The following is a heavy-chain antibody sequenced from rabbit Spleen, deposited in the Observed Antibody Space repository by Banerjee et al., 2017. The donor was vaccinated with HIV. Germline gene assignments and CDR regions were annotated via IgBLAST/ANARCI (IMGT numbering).Heavy chain of an antibody. CDR1: GFSFSSSDY. V-gene: IGHV1S45*01. CDR2: IYAGSSGFVGAT. D-gene: IGHD1-1*01. CDR3: ARWPSSDGYFDL. Sequence: QQQLEESGGGLVKPEGSLTLTCTASGFSFSSSDYICWVRQAPGKGLEWIACIYAGSSGFVGATYYASWAIGRFTISKTSSTAVALQMTGLTAADTATYFCARWPSSDGYFDLWGPGTLVTVS. J-gene: IGHJ4*01.